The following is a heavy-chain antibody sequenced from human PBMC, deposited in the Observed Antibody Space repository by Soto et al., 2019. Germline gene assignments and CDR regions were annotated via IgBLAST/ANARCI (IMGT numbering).Heavy chain of an antibody. CDR1: GYTFTSYD. J-gene: IGHJ5*02. CDR2: MNPNSGNT. D-gene: IGHD1-7*01. Sequence: QVQLVQSGAEVKKPGASVKVSCKASGYTFTSYDINWVRQATGHGLEWMGWMNPNSGNTVYAQKFQGRVTMTRDTPVSTAYMEMSSLRSEDTAVYYCERERTGTTSNWFGPWGQGTLVTVSS. V-gene: IGHV1-8*01. CDR3: ERERTGTTSNWFGP.